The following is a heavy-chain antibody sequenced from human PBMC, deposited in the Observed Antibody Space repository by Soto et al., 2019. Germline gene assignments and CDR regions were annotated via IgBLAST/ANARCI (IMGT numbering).Heavy chain of an antibody. CDR3: AREGEMPYYYYGLDV. CDR2: ISGYDGHT. Sequence: QVQLVQSGAEVRKPGASVKVSCKASGYTFTTYGISWVRQAPGQGLEWMGWISGYDGHTKYEQKFQGRIIMTTATSTSTVYMDLRSLRSDDTAVYYCAREGEMPYYYYGLDVWGQGTTVTVSS. V-gene: IGHV1-18*01. D-gene: IGHD3-16*01. CDR1: GYTFTTYG. J-gene: IGHJ6*02.